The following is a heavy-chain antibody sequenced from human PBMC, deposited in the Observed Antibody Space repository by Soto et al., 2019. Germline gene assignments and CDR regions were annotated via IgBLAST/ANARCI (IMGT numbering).Heavy chain of an antibody. V-gene: IGHV3-74*01. CDR1: GFTFSSYW. CDR3: ARDSTLGGLYYFDY. Sequence: GGSLRLSCAAPGFTFSSYWMHWVRQAPGKGQVWVSRINSDGSSTSYADSVKGRFTISRDNAKNTLYLQMNSLRAEDTAVYYCARDSTLGGLYYFDYWGQGTLVTVSS. CDR2: INSDGSST. J-gene: IGHJ4*02. D-gene: IGHD2-15*01.